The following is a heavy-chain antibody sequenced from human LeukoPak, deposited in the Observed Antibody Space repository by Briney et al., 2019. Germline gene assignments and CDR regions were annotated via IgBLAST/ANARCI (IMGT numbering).Heavy chain of an antibody. J-gene: IGHJ5*02. V-gene: IGHV1-8*01. CDR3: ARGRRIAARIWFDP. CDR1: GYTFTSYD. D-gene: IGHD6-6*01. CDR2: MNPNSGNT. Sequence: ASVKVSCKASGYTFTSYDINWVRQAPGQGLEWMGWMNPNSGNTGYAQKFQGRVTMTRNTSISTAYMELSSLRSEDTAVYYCARGRRIAARIWFDPWGQGTLVTVSS.